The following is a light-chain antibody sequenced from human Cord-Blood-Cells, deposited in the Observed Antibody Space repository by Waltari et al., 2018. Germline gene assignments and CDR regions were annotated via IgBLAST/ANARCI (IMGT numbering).Light chain of an antibody. V-gene: IGKV3-11*01. CDR1: QSVSSY. J-gene: IGKJ2*03. CDR3: QQRSNWYS. Sequence: DIVFTQSPATLALSPGESATLSCSASQSVSSYLAWYQQKPGQAPRSLIYAESNRATGIPARFSGSGSGTDFTLTISSLEPEDFAVYYCQQRSNWYSFGQGTKLEIK. CDR2: AES.